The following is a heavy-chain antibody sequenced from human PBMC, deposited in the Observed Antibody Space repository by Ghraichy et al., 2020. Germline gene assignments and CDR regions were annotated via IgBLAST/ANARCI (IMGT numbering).Heavy chain of an antibody. J-gene: IGHJ1*01. Sequence: GGSLRLSCATSGFTFSVYGMNWVRQAPGKGLEWVSSISRGNEIYYADSVKGRFTISRDNAENSLYLQLNNLRAEDTAVYYCARDDSSGWFSHWGQGIQVTVSS. CDR2: ISRGNEI. CDR1: GFTFSVYG. CDR3: ARDDSSGWFSH. V-gene: IGHV3-69-1*01. D-gene: IGHD6-19*01.